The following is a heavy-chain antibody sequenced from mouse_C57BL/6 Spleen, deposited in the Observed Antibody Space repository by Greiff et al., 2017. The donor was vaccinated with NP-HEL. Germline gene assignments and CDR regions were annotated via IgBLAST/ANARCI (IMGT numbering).Heavy chain of an antibody. CDR2: INPNNGGT. J-gene: IGHJ2*01. D-gene: IGHD4-1*01. CDR3: ARWGLGRVYFDY. Sequence: EVKLQQSGPELVKPGASVKISCKASGYTFTDYYMNWVKQSHGKSLEWIGDINPNNGGTSYNQKFKGKATLTVDKSSSTAYMELRSLTSEDSAVYYCARWGLGRVYFDYWGQGTTLTVSS. V-gene: IGHV1-26*01. CDR1: GYTFTDYY.